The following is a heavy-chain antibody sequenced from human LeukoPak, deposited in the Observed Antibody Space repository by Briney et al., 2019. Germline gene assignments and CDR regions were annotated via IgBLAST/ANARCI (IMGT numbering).Heavy chain of an antibody. CDR2: ISSSSSYI. Sequence: GGSLRLSCAASGFTFSSYSMNWVRQAPGKGLEWVSSISSSSSYIYYADSVKGRFTISRDNAKNSLYLQMNSLRAEDTAVYYCARVIWFGELFGAFDIWGQGTMVTVSS. V-gene: IGHV3-21*01. CDR3: ARVIWFGELFGAFDI. D-gene: IGHD3-10*01. J-gene: IGHJ3*02. CDR1: GFTFSSYS.